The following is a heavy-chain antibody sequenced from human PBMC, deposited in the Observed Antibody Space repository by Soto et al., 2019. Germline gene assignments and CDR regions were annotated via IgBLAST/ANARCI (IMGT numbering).Heavy chain of an antibody. Sequence: SLRLSCAASGFTFSSYGMHWVRQAPGKGLEWVAVIWYDGSNKYYADSVKGRFTISRDNSKNTLYLQMNSLRAEDTAVYYCARDGQYCSGGSCYSMDAFDIWGQGTMVRVSS. J-gene: IGHJ3*02. CDR1: GFTFSSYG. V-gene: IGHV3-33*01. CDR3: ARDGQYCSGGSCYSMDAFDI. D-gene: IGHD2-15*01. CDR2: IWYDGSNK.